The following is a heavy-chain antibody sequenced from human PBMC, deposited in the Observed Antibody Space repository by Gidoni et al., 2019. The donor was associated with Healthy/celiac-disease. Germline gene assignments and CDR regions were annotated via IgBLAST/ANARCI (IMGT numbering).Heavy chain of an antibody. J-gene: IGHJ4*02. CDR2: ISSSSSYI. Sequence: EVQLVESGGGLVKPGGSLRLSCAASGFTFSSYRMNWVRQAPGKGLEWVSSISSSSSYIYYADSVKGRFTISRDNAKNSLYLQMNSLRAEDTAVYYCARDSYYYDSSGYNPFDYWGQGTLVTVSS. V-gene: IGHV3-21*01. D-gene: IGHD3-22*01. CDR1: GFTFSSYR. CDR3: ARDSYYYDSSGYNPFDY.